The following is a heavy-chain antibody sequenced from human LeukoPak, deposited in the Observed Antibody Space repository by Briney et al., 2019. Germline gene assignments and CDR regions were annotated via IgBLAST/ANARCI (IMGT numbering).Heavy chain of an antibody. V-gene: IGHV4-59*01. J-gene: IGHJ4*02. Sequence: SETLSLTCTVSGGSISSYYWSWIRQPPGKGLEWIGYIYYSGSTNYNPSLKSRVTVSVDTSKNQFSLKLSSVTAADTAVYFCARGAGSSWYLFVWGQGTLVTVSS. CDR1: GGSISSYY. CDR3: ARGAGSSWYLFV. CDR2: IYYSGST. D-gene: IGHD6-13*01.